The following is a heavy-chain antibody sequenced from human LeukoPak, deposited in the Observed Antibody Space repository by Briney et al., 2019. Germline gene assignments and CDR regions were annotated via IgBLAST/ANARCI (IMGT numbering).Heavy chain of an antibody. D-gene: IGHD3-10*01. V-gene: IGHV1-69*04. Sequence: ASVKVSCKASGGTFSSYAISWVRQAPGQGLEWMGRIIPILGIANYAQKFQGRVTITADKSTSTAYMELSSLRSEDTAVYYCARGAHYYGSGSYSYWGQGTLVTVSS. CDR2: IIPILGIA. CDR3: ARGAHYYGSGSYSY. J-gene: IGHJ4*02. CDR1: GGTFSSYA.